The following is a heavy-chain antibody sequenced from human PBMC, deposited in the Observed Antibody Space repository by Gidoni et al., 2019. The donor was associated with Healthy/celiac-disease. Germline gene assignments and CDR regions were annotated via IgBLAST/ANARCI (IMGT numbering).Heavy chain of an antibody. Sequence: QVQLVQSGAGVKKPGASVKVSCKASGYTFTSYGTSWVRQAPGQGLEWMGWISAYNGNTNYAQKLQGRVTMTTDTSTSTAYMELRSLRSDDTAVYYCARNYYGSGSYYNLDDYWGQGTLVTVSS. J-gene: IGHJ4*02. CDR3: ARNYYGSGSYYNLDDY. D-gene: IGHD3-10*01. CDR1: GYTFTSYG. V-gene: IGHV1-18*01. CDR2: ISAYNGNT.